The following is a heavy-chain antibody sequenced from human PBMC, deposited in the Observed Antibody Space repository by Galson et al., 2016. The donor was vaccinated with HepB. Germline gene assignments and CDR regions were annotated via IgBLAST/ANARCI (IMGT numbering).Heavy chain of an antibody. CDR3: SREGRFSGSYSA. CDR1: GYTFTSSS. J-gene: IGHJ5*02. Sequence: SVKVSCKASGYTFTSSSISWVRQAPGQGLEWMGWINPSSGGTSYAQKFQGRVTMTRDTSISTASMELSRLTSDDTALYYCSREGRFSGSYSAWGQGTLVTVSS. CDR2: INPSSGGT. V-gene: IGHV1-2*02. D-gene: IGHD1-26*01.